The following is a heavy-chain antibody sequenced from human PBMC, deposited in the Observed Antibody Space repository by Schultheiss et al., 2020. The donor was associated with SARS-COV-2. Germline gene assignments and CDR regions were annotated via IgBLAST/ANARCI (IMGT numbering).Heavy chain of an antibody. V-gene: IGHV3-21*01. D-gene: IGHD4-17*01. J-gene: IGHJ3*02. CDR2: ISSSSSYI. CDR3: ARDYGDWHDAFDI. Sequence: GGSLRLSCAASGFTFSSYSMNWVRQAPGKGLEWVSSISSSSSYIYYADSVKGRFTISRDNAKNSLYLQMNSLRAEDTAVYYCARDYGDWHDAFDIWGQGTMVTVSS. CDR1: GFTFSSYS.